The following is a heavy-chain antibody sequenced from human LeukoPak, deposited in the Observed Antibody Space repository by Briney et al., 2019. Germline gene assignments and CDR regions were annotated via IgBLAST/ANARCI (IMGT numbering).Heavy chain of an antibody. D-gene: IGHD6-13*01. CDR1: GGTFSSYA. V-gene: IGHV1-69*05. J-gene: IGHJ5*02. CDR3: AKRIAAAGWFDP. Sequence: SVKVSCKASGGTFSSYAISWVRQAPGQGVEWMGGIIPIFGTANYAQKFQGRVTITTDESTSTAYMELSSLRSEDTAVYYCAKRIAAAGWFDPWGQGTLVTVSS. CDR2: IIPIFGTA.